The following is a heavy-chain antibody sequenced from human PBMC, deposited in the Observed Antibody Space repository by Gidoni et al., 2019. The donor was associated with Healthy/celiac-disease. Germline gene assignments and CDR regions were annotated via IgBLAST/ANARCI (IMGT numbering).Heavy chain of an antibody. V-gene: IGHV4-59*01. CDR3: ARGGGPRRPWYFDL. J-gene: IGHJ2*01. D-gene: IGHD3-16*01. CDR2: IYYSGST. Sequence: QVQLQESGPGLVKPPETLSLTCTVSCSTISSYYWSWIRQPPGKGLEWIGYIYYSGSTNYNPSLKSRVTIYVDTSKNQFSLKLSSVTAADTAVYYCARGGGPRRPWYFDLWGRGTLVTVSS. CDR1: CSTISSYY.